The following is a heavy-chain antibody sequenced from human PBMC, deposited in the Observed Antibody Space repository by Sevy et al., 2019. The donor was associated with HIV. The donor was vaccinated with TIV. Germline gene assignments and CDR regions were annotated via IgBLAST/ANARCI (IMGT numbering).Heavy chain of an antibody. V-gene: IGHV3-7*01. CDR3: VREGLGGFSYSLDC. CDR2: MKQDGSEK. J-gene: IGHJ4*02. Sequence: GSLRLSCAASGFTFSSYWMSWVRQAPGKGLEWVAPMKQDGSEKYYVDSVKGRFTISRDNAKHSLYLQMNSLRAEDTAVYYCVREGLGGFSYSLDCWGQGTLVTVSS. D-gene: IGHD5-18*01. CDR1: GFTFSSYW.